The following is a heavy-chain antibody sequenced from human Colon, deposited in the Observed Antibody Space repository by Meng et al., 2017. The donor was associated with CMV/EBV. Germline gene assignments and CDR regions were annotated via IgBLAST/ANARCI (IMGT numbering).Heavy chain of an antibody. Sequence: GESLKISCVASGFSFSTYEMNWVRQAPGKGLNWVLNISSSGDFVHYADSVKGRFTVSRDNTKKTLFLHMNNLRAEDTAVYYCARTGYYSFDIWGQGTMVTVSS. CDR3: ARTGYYSFDI. CDR1: GFSFSTYE. D-gene: IGHD3-9*01. V-gene: IGHV3-48*03. J-gene: IGHJ3*02. CDR2: ISSSGDFV.